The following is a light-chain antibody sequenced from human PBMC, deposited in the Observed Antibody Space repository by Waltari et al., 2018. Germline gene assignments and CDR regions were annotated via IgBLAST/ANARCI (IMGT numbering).Light chain of an antibody. V-gene: IGKV1D-12*01. Sequence: DIQMTQSPSSVSASVGDTVTITCRASQDISNQLTWYQQKPGKAPKFLIYDASTLESGAPSRFSGSGSGTDFTLTVRSLQPEDFATYYCQETNTFPITFGQGTRLEIK. CDR3: QETNTFPIT. J-gene: IGKJ5*01. CDR2: DAS. CDR1: QDISNQ.